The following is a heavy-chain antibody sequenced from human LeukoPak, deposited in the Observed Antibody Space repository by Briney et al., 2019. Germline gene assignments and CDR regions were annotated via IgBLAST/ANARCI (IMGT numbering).Heavy chain of an antibody. CDR3: ARDFSAGAAAGTIDY. CDR2: IWYDGGNK. V-gene: IGHV3-33*01. CDR1: GFTFSSYG. Sequence: PGGSLRLSCAASGFTFSSYGMHWVRQAPGKGLEWVAFIWYDGGNKYYADSVKGRFTISRDNSKNTLYLQMSSLRADDTAVYYCARDFSAGAAAGTIDYWGQGTLVTVSS. J-gene: IGHJ4*02. D-gene: IGHD6-13*01.